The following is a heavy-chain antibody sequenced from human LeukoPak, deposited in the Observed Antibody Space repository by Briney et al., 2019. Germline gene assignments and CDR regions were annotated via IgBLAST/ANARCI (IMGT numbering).Heavy chain of an antibody. D-gene: IGHD3-10*01. J-gene: IGHJ3*02. CDR1: GFTFSSYG. CDR3: AGVYGSGSPTDHDAFDI. CDR2: ITYDGSNK. Sequence: GGSLRLSCAASGFTFSSYGMHWVRQAPGKGLEWVAVITYDGSNKYYADSVKGRFTISRDNSKNTLYLQMNSLRAEDTAVYYCAGVYGSGSPTDHDAFDIWGQGTMVTVSS. V-gene: IGHV3-30*03.